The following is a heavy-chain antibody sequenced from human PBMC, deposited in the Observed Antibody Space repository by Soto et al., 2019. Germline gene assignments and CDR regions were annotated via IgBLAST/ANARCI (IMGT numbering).Heavy chain of an antibody. D-gene: IGHD3-10*01. Sequence: EVQLLQSGGGLVQPGGSLRLSCAASRFTFSSYAMSWVRQAPGKGLEWVSAISGSGGSTYYADSVKGRFTISRDNSENTLYLQMNSLRAEDTAVYYCAKGELWYGEVPYYYYGLDVWGQGTTVTVSS. V-gene: IGHV3-23*01. CDR3: AKGELWYGEVPYYYYGLDV. CDR1: RFTFSSYA. J-gene: IGHJ6*02. CDR2: ISGSGGST.